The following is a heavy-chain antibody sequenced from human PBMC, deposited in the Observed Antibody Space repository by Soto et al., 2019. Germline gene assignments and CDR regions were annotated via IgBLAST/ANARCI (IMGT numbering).Heavy chain of an antibody. J-gene: IGHJ4*02. Sequence: KPSETLSLTCTVSGGSISSSSYYWGWIRQPPGKGLEWIGSIYYSGSTCYNPSLKSRVTISVDTSKNQFSLKLSSVTAADTAVYYCARPYSGYDFYFDYWGQGTLVTVSS. V-gene: IGHV4-39*01. CDR3: ARPYSGYDFYFDY. CDR2: IYYSGST. D-gene: IGHD5-12*01. CDR1: GGSISSSSYY.